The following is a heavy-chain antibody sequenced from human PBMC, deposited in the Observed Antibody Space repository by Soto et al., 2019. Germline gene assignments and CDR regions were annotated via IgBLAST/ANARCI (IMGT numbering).Heavy chain of an antibody. CDR1: GYPFSDNH. D-gene: IGHD4-4*01. CDR3: ATARRGTVSLLAD. Sequence: QVQLVQSGADVRKNGASVKVSCKVSGYPFSDNHIHWVRQAPGQGLEWMGWLNPYSGATNYAPKFQGRVTMTRDTSVSTSYMELTGLKSDDTAFYYCATARRGTVSLLADWGQGTLVTVSS. J-gene: IGHJ4*01. CDR2: LNPYSGAT. V-gene: IGHV1-2*02.